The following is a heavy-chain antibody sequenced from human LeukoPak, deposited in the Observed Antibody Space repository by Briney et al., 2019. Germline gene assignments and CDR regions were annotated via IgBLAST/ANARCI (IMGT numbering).Heavy chain of an antibody. CDR1: GGSFSGYY. V-gene: IGHV4-34*01. Sequence: SETLSLTCAVYGGSFSGYYWSWIRQPPGKGLEWIGEINHSGSTTYNPSLKSRVTMSLDTSKNQFSLKLSSVTAADTAVYYCARDSGTTGEVKFDPWGQGTLVTVSS. D-gene: IGHD3-10*01. CDR3: ARDSGTTGEVKFDP. CDR2: INHSGST. J-gene: IGHJ5*02.